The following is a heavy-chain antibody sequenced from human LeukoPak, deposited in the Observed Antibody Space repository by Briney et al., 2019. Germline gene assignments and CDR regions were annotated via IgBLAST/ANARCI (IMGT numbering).Heavy chain of an antibody. Sequence: TSETLSLTCTVSGGSISSGDYYWSWIRQPPGKGLEWIGYIYYSGSTYYNPSLKSRVTISVDTSKNQFSLKLSSVTAADTAVYYCARGSTPDYYVSSGYYPTHFDYWGQGALVTVSS. V-gene: IGHV4-30-4*02. D-gene: IGHD3-22*01. J-gene: IGHJ4*02. CDR1: GGSISSGDYY. CDR3: ARGSTPDYYVSSGYYPTHFDY. CDR2: IYYSGST.